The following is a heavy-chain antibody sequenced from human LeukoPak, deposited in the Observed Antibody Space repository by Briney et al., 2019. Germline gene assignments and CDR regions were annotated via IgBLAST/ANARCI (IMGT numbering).Heavy chain of an antibody. CDR2: VTGSGSAT. D-gene: IGHD3-10*01. CDR1: GFTFSSFA. V-gene: IGHV3-23*01. J-gene: IGHJ4*02. Sequence: GGSLRLSCAASGFTFSSFAMSWVRQAPGKGLEWVSAVTGSGSATDYADFMKGRFTISRDNSKNTLYLQMNSLRAEDTAVYYCAKRFGESYGHFDYWGQGTLVTVSS. CDR3: AKRFGESYGHFDY.